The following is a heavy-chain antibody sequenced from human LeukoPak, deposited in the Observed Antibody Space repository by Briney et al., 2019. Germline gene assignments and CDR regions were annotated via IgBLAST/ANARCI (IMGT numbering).Heavy chain of an antibody. CDR1: GGSFSGYY. Sequence: SETLSLTCGVYGGSFSGYYWSWIRQPPGKGLEWIGEINHSGSTNYNPSLKSRVTISGDTSKNQFSLKLNSVTAADTAVYYCARVIFEGSSWYGTPFQHWGQGTLVTVSS. J-gene: IGHJ1*01. CDR3: ARVIFEGSSWYGTPFQH. V-gene: IGHV4-34*01. CDR2: INHSGST. D-gene: IGHD6-13*01.